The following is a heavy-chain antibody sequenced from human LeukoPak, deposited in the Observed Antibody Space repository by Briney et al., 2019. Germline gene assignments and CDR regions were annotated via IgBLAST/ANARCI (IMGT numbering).Heavy chain of an antibody. CDR2: IWADGAP. V-gene: IGHV4-61*02. Sequence: SETLSLTCTVSGGSISSGNYYWNWIRQPAGKGLEWIGRIWADGAPTYRPSLKSRVTISVDTSKNQFSLRLSSVTAADTAVYYCARGRDSRGYQFMGFDSWGQGTLVTVSS. D-gene: IGHD3-22*01. J-gene: IGHJ4*02. CDR1: GGSISSGNYY. CDR3: ARGRDSRGYQFMGFDS.